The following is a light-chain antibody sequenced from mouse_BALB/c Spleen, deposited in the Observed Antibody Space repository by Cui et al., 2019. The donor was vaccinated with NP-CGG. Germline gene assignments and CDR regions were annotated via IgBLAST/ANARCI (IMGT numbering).Light chain of an antibody. CDR1: TGTVTTSNY. CDR3: ALWYSNHWV. Sequence: QAVVTQESALTTSPGETVTLTCRSSTGTVTTSNYANWVQEKPDHLFTGLIVGTNNPPPGVPARFSGSLIGDKAALTITGAQTEDEAIYFCALWYSNHWVFGGGTKLTVL. CDR2: GTN. J-gene: IGLJ1*01. V-gene: IGLV1*01.